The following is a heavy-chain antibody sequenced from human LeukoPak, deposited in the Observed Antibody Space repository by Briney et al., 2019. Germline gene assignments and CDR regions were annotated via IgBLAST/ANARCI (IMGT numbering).Heavy chain of an antibody. D-gene: IGHD3-10*01. CDR2: INWNGGST. CDR3: ARDTSSSYGSGSDY. Sequence: GGSLRLSCAASGFTFDEYGMSWVRQAPGKGLEWVSGINWNGGSTGYADSVKGRFTISRDNAKNSLYLQMNSLRAEDTALYYCARDTSSSYGSGSDYWGQGTLVTVSS. CDR1: GFTFDEYG. V-gene: IGHV3-20*04. J-gene: IGHJ4*02.